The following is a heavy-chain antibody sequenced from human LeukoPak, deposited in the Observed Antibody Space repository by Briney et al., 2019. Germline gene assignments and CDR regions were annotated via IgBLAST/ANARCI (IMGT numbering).Heavy chain of an antibody. D-gene: IGHD3-22*01. V-gene: IGHV3-21*01. J-gene: IGHJ3*02. CDR2: ISSSSSYI. CDR1: GFTFSSYS. Sequence: GGSLTLSCAASGFTFSSYSMNWVRQAPGKGLEWVSSISSSSSYIYYADSVKGRFTISRDNAKNSLYLQMNSLRAEDTAVYYCARDSSSPSTYYYDSSGYGGAFDIWGQGTMVTVSS. CDR3: ARDSSSPSTYYYDSSGYGGAFDI.